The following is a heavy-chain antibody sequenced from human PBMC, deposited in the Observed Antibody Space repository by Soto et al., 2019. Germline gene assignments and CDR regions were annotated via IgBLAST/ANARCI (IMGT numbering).Heavy chain of an antibody. Sequence: QVQLVQSGAEVKKPGSSVEVSCKASGGTFSNYGVNWVRQAPGQGLEWMGGVIPIYSAAHYAQKFQGRLSITADASTDTAYMELRSLTSEDTAVYYCGRGGDYETGWFDPWGQGTLVTVYS. J-gene: IGHJ5*02. CDR2: VIPIYSAA. V-gene: IGHV1-69*01. CDR1: GGTFSNYG. CDR3: GRGGDYETGWFDP. D-gene: IGHD4-17*01.